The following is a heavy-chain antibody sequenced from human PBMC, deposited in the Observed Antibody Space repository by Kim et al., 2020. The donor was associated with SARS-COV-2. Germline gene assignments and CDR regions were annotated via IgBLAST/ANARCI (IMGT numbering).Heavy chain of an antibody. D-gene: IGHD5-12*01. J-gene: IGHJ4*02. Sequence: KYSRKYQGRITMTRDTAASTVYMELSSLRSEDTAVYYCATGRSGYDSLLGYWGKGTLVTVSS. V-gene: IGHV1-3*01. CDR3: ATGRSGYDSLLGY.